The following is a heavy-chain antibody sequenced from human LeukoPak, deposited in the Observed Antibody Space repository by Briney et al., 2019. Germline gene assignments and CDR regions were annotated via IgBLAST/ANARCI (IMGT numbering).Heavy chain of an antibody. CDR1: GDSISSYY. D-gene: IGHD2-2*01. CDR3: AREINNLGYWSSTSCYLDY. J-gene: IGHJ4*02. V-gene: IGHV4-4*07. Sequence: SETLSLTCTLSGDSISSYYWSWIRQPAGEGLEWIGRIFTSGSTTYNPPLTSRVTMSVEKSTNQFSLKLTSVTAAPTAVYYCAREINNLGYWSSTSCYLDYWGQGTLVTVSS. CDR2: IFTSGST.